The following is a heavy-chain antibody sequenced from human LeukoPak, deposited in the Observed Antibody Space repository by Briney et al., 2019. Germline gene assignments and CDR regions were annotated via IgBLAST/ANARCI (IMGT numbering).Heavy chain of an antibody. CDR1: GFTFDEYA. D-gene: IGHD3-10*01. CDR3: ARRDYYGSGSPDF. J-gene: IGHJ4*02. CDR2: ISGSGGSP. V-gene: IGHV3-43*02. Sequence: GGSLRLSCAGSGFTFDEYAMHLVRQAPGKGLEGVSLISGSGGSPYYADSVKGRFTISRDNSQNSLYLQMNSLSTEDTALYYCARRDYYGSGSPDFWGQGTLVTVSS.